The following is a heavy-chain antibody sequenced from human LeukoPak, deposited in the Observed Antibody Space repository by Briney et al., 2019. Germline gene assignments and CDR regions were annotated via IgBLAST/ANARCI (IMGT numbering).Heavy chain of an antibody. J-gene: IGHJ4*02. CDR3: ARGRRSGSYYMY. Sequence: PSETLSLTCAVYGGSLSGYYWSWIRQPPGKGLEWIGEINHSGSTNYNPSLKSRVTISVDTCKNQFSLKLNSVTAADTAVYYCARGRRSGSYYMYWGQGTLVTVSS. V-gene: IGHV4-34*01. CDR1: GGSLSGYY. D-gene: IGHD1-26*01. CDR2: INHSGST.